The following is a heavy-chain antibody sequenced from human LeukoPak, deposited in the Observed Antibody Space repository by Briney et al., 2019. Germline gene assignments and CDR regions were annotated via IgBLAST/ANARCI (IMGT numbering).Heavy chain of an antibody. V-gene: IGHV3-23*01. CDR2: ISGSGGST. D-gene: IGHD2-2*02. CDR1: GFIFSSYA. CDR3: AKGYCSSTSCYKLDY. Sequence: GGSLRLSCAASGFIFSSYAMSWVRQAPGKGLEWVSAISGSGGSTYYADSVKGRFTISRDNSKNTLYLQMNSLRAEDTAVYYCAKGYCSSTSCYKLDYWGQGTLVTVSS. J-gene: IGHJ4*02.